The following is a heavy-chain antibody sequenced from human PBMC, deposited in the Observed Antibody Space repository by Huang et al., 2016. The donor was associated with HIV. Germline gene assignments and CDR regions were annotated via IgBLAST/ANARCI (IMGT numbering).Heavy chain of an antibody. J-gene: IGHJ6*02. D-gene: IGHD6-25*01. CDR3: AKDVGSGYDLGYYYGMDV. V-gene: IGHV3-9*01. CDR2: ISLNSGSR. CDR1: GFIFDDYA. Sequence: EVQLVESGGGLVQPGRSLRLSCAASGFIFDDYAIHWVRQAAGKGLWGFSVISLNSGSRGYADSVKGRFTISRDNAKNSLYLQRNSLRIEDTALYYCAKDVGSGYDLGYYYGMDVWGQGTTVTVSS.